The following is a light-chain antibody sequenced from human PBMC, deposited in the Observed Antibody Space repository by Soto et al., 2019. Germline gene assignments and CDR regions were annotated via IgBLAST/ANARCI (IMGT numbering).Light chain of an antibody. CDR3: QQYSNWPPWT. CDR1: QSVSSN. V-gene: IGKV3-15*01. Sequence: EIVMTQSPATLSVSPGERATLSCRASQSVSSNLAWYQQKPGQSPRLLIYGASTRATGIPATFSGSGSGTELTLTISSLQSEDFAVYYCQQYSNWPPWTFGQGTKV. J-gene: IGKJ1*01. CDR2: GAS.